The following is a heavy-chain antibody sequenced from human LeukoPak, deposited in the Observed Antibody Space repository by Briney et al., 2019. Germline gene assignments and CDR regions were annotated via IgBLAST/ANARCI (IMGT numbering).Heavy chain of an antibody. CDR1: GYSFTSHW. CDR2: IYPGDSDT. V-gene: IGHV5-51*01. CDR3: ARLPIAAAADY. D-gene: IGHD6-13*01. Sequence: GESLKISCKGSGYSFTSHWIGWVRQMPGKGLEWMGIIYPGDSDTRHSPSFQGQVTISADKSISTAYLQWSSLRASDTAMYYCARLPIAAAADYWGQGTLVTVSS. J-gene: IGHJ4*02.